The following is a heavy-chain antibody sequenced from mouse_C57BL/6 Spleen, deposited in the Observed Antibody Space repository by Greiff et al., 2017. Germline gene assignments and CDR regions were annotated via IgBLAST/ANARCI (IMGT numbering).Heavy chain of an antibody. V-gene: IGHV1-72*01. CDR3: ARDYYGSSYWYFDV. CDR2: IDPNSGGT. CDR1: GYTFTSYW. J-gene: IGHJ1*03. D-gene: IGHD1-1*01. Sequence: VQLQQPGAELVKPGASVKLSCKASGYTFTSYWMHWVKQRPGRGLEWIGRIDPNSGGTKYNEKFKSKATLTVDKPSSTAYMQLSSLTSEVSAVYYCARDYYGSSYWYFDVWGTGATVTVSS.